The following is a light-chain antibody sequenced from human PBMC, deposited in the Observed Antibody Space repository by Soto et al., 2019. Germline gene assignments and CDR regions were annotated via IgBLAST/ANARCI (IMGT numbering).Light chain of an antibody. J-gene: IGLJ2*01. CDR3: AAWDDTLNGLV. CDR2: SDD. V-gene: IGLV1-44*01. CDR1: GSSIGSNT. Sequence: QAVVTQPPSASGTPGQRVTISCSGSGSSIGSNTVNWYQQLPGTAPKLLIYSDDQRPSGVPDRFSGSKSGASASLAISGLQSEDEADYSCAAWDDTLNGLVFGGGTKLTVL.